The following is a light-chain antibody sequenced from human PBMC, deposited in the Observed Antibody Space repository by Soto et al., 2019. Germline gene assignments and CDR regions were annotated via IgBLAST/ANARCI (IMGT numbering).Light chain of an antibody. CDR2: DVS. V-gene: IGKV1-5*01. CDR1: QSISGW. J-gene: IGKJ1*01. Sequence: DIQLTQSPSFLSASVGDRVTITCRASQSISGWLSWYQQKPGKAPKLLIYDVSSLESGVPSRFSGSGSGTEFTLAISSLQPDDFATYYCQHYNSYSEAFGQGTKVDIK. CDR3: QHYNSYSEA.